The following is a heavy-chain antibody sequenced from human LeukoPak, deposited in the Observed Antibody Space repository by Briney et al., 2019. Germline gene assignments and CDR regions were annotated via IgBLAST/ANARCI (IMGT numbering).Heavy chain of an antibody. Sequence: ASVKVSCKASGYTFTGYYMHWVRQAPGQGLEGMGWINLNSGVTNYAQKFQGRVTMTRDTSLSTAYMELSRLRSDDTAVFYCARGPMIVGDGSYYYYYMDVWGKGTTVTVSS. CDR3: ARGPMIVGDGSYYYYYMDV. V-gene: IGHV1-2*02. J-gene: IGHJ6*03. CDR2: INLNSGVT. D-gene: IGHD3-22*01. CDR1: GYTFTGYY.